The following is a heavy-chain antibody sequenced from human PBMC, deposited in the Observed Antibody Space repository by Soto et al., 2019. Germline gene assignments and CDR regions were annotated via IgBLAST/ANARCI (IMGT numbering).Heavy chain of an antibody. V-gene: IGHV3-21*01. D-gene: IGHD1-20*01. J-gene: IGHJ4*02. CDR3: AREGSIRIPAVSDF. CDR1: AGTLNNHG. CDR2: VSKSDYT. Sequence: GRSLRLSWRVAAGTLNNHGINWVRQAPGNGLEWVSSVSKSDYTYYSDSVKGRFTISRDNAKNSVSLQMNSLRVEDTAVYYCAREGSIRIPAVSDFWGQGTQVTVSS.